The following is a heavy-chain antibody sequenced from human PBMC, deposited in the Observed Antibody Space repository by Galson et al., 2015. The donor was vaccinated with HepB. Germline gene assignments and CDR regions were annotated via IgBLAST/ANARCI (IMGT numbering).Heavy chain of an antibody. V-gene: IGHV1-3*01. D-gene: IGHD6-19*01. Sequence: SVKVSCKASGYTFTSYAMHWVRQAPGQRLEWMGWINAGNGNTKYSQKFQGRVTITRDTSASTAYMELSSLRSEDTAVYYCARVGWLGDYFDYWGQGTLVTVSS. CDR2: INAGNGNT. J-gene: IGHJ4*02. CDR3: ARVGWLGDYFDY. CDR1: GYTFTSYA.